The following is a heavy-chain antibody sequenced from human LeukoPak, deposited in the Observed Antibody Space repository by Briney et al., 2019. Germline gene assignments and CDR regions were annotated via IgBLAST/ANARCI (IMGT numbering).Heavy chain of an antibody. CDR2: IRANGETT. CDR1: RFIFSDYA. V-gene: IGHV3-23*01. D-gene: IGHD7-27*01. Sequence: GGSLRLSCTASRFIFSDYAMHWVRQAPGKGLEWVSGIRANGETTYYADSVRGRFTISRDNSRSMVWLQMNSLTAEDTAMYYCGRDLNWGAFDIRGQGILVTVSS. J-gene: IGHJ4*02. CDR3: GRDLNWGAFDI.